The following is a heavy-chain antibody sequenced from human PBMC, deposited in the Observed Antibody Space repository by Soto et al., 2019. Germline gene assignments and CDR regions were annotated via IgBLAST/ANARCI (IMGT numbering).Heavy chain of an antibody. Sequence: ASETLSLTCTVSGGSVSSYYWSWIRQPPGKGLEWIGSIYYSGSANYNPSLKSRVTISVDTSKDQFSLKLSSVTAADTAVYYYARGPIDGSGSYHCIDPWGQGTLVTVSS. CDR1: GGSVSSYY. D-gene: IGHD3-10*01. J-gene: IGHJ5*02. CDR2: IYYSGSA. CDR3: ARGPIDGSGSYHCIDP. V-gene: IGHV4-59*02.